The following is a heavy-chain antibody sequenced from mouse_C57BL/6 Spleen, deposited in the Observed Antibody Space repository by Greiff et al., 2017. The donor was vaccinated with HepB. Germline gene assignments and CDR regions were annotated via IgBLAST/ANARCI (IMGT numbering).Heavy chain of an antibody. D-gene: IGHD2-4*01. CDR2: IYPGDGDT. Sequence: VQLQQSGPELVKPGASVKISCKASGYAFSSSWMNWVKQRPGKGLEWIGRIYPGDGDTNYNGKFKGKATLTADKSSSTAYMQLSSLTSEDSAVYCCARGDDYAYYAMDYWGQGTSVTVSS. V-gene: IGHV1-82*01. J-gene: IGHJ4*01. CDR1: GYAFSSSW. CDR3: ARGDDYAYYAMDY.